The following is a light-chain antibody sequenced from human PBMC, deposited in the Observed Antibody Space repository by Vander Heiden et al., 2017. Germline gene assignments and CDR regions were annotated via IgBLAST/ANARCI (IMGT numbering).Light chain of an antibody. CDR3: QSYDSSLSGYV. Sequence: QSVLTQPPSVSGAPGQRVTISCTGSSSNIGAGYDVHWYQQLPGTTPKLLVNGNSNRPSGVPDRFSGSKSGTSASLAITGLQAEDGADYYCQSYDSSLSGYVFGTGTKVTVL. J-gene: IGLJ1*01. CDR1: SSNIGAGYD. CDR2: GNS. V-gene: IGLV1-40*01.